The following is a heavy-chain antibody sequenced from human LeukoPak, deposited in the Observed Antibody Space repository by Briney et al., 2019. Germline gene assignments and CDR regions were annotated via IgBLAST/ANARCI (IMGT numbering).Heavy chain of an antibody. J-gene: IGHJ4*02. CDR3: ARVGLRWSPNSDS. CDR1: GGSISSYY. V-gene: IGHV4-59*01. CDR2: IYYSGST. D-gene: IGHD4-23*01. Sequence: SETLSLTCTVSGGSISSYYWSWIWQPPGKGLEWIGYIYYSGSTNYNPSLKSRVTISVDTSKNQFSLKLTSVTAADTAVYYCARVGLRWSPNSDSWGQGTLVTVSS.